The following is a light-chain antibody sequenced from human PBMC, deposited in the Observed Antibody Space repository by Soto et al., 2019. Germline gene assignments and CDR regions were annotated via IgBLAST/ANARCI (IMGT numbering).Light chain of an antibody. CDR2: QDT. Sequence: SSELTQPPSVSVSPGQTASITCSGDKLGDKYTCWYQQKAGQSPVLVIHQDTKRPSGIPERFSGSNSGNAATLTISGTQAMDEADYYCQAWDNSTVVFGGGTKVTVL. V-gene: IGLV3-1*01. J-gene: IGLJ2*01. CDR1: KLGDKY. CDR3: QAWDNSTVV.